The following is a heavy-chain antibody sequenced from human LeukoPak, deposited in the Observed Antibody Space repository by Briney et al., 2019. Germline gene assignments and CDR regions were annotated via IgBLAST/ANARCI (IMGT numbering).Heavy chain of an antibody. CDR3: VAIFGVVIPGDAFDI. D-gene: IGHD3-3*01. J-gene: IGHJ3*02. Sequence: GGSLRLSCAASGFTFSSYAMSWVRQAPGKGLEWVSAISGSGCSTYYADSVKGRFTISRDNSKNTLYLQMNSLRAEDTAVYYCVAIFGVVIPGDAFDIWGQGTMVTVSS. V-gene: IGHV3-23*01. CDR1: GFTFSSYA. CDR2: ISGSGCST.